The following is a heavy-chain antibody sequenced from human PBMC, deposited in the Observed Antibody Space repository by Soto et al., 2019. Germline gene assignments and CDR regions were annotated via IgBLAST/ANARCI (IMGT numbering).Heavy chain of an antibody. Sequence: GGSLRLSCAASGFTFSSYWMTWVRQAPGKGLEWVANIKEDGSDKYYVDSVKGRFTISRDNAKNSLYLQMNSLRAEDTAVYFCTRDMNVWGQGTLVTVSS. CDR2: IKEDGSDK. D-gene: IGHD1-1*01. CDR3: TRDMNV. J-gene: IGHJ4*01. CDR1: GFTFSSYW. V-gene: IGHV3-7*01.